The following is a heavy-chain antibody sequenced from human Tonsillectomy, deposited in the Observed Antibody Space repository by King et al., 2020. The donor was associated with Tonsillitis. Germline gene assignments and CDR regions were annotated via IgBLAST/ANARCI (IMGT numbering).Heavy chain of an antibody. CDR3: YIAAAGTCDY. CDR1: GFTFSSYA. D-gene: IGHD6-13*01. V-gene: IGHV3-23*04. Sequence: VQLVESGGGLVQPGGSLRLSCAASGFTFSSYAMSWVRQAPGKGLEWVSSIRGSVGNTYYADSVKGRFTISRDNSKNTLYLQMNSLRAEDTAVYYCYIAAAGTCDYWGQGTLVTVSS. J-gene: IGHJ4*02. CDR2: IRGSVGNT.